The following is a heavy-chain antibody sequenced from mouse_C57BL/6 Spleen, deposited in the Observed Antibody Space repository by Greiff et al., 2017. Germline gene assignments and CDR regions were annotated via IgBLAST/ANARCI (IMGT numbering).Heavy chain of an antibody. CDR3: TRRGGYYYGSSSSFPFDY. Sequence: QVQLKQSGAELVRPGASVTLSCKASGYTFTDYEMHWVKQTPVHGLEWIGAIDPETGGTAYNQKFKGKAILTADKSSSTAYMELRSLTSEDSAVYYCTRRGGYYYGSSSSFPFDYWGQGTTLTVSS. D-gene: IGHD1-1*01. J-gene: IGHJ2*01. V-gene: IGHV1-15*01. CDR2: IDPETGGT. CDR1: GYTFTDYE.